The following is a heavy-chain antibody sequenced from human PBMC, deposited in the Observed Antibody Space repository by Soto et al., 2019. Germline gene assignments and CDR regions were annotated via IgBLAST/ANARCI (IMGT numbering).Heavy chain of an antibody. V-gene: IGHV1-18*01. CDR1: GYTFTNYG. CDR2: ISAYNGNT. Sequence: ASVKVSCKASGYTFTNYGISWVRQAPGQGLEWMGWISAYNGNTNYAQKLQGRVTMTTDTSTSTAYMELRSLRSDDTAVYYCARVGDCSSTSCRYYYYYGMDGWGQGTTVTVSS. D-gene: IGHD2-2*01. CDR3: ARVGDCSSTSCRYYYYYGMDG. J-gene: IGHJ6*02.